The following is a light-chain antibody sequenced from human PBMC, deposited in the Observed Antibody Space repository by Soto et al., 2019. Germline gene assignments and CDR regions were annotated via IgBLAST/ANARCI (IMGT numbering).Light chain of an antibody. J-gene: IGKJ4*01. CDR1: QNVSSD. CDR3: QQYNNWPLT. Sequence: EIVMTQSPATLSVSPGERATLSCRASQNVSSDLAWYEQKPGQAPRLLIYGASTRATGIPARFSGSGSGTEFTLTISSLQSEDFAVYYCQQYNNWPLTFGGGTKVEIK. CDR2: GAS. V-gene: IGKV3-15*01.